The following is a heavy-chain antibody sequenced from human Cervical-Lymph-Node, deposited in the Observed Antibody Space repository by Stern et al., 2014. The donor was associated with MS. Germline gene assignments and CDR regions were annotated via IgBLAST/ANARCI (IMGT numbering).Heavy chain of an antibody. V-gene: IGHV4-61*02. CDR3: ASGYRIFDY. Sequence: QVQLQQSGPGLVRPSQTLSLTCTVSGGSISSGSDYWSWIRQPVGKGLEWIGRIHPSGSAFYPPSSKSRVTLSTETSMNQFSLELNSATAADTAIYYCASGYRIFDYWGQGIVVTVSS. J-gene: IGHJ4*02. D-gene: IGHD5-18*01. CDR1: GGSISSGSDY. CDR2: IHPSGSA.